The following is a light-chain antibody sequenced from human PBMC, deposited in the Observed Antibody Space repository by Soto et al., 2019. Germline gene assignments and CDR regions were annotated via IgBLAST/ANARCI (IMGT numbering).Light chain of an antibody. V-gene: IGLV2-11*01. CDR2: DVS. Sequence: QSALTQPRSVSGSPGQPVTISCTGTSSDVGGYNYVSWCQQHPGKAPKLMIYDVSKRPSGVPDRFSGSKSGNTASLTISGLQAEDEADYYCCSYAGSYTWVFGGGTKLTVL. CDR1: SSDVGGYNY. J-gene: IGLJ3*02. CDR3: CSYAGSYTWV.